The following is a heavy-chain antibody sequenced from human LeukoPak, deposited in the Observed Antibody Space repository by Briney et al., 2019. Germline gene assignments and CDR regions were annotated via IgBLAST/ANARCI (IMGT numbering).Heavy chain of an antibody. CDR1: GSTFNNYG. J-gene: IGHJ4*02. Sequence: GGSLRLSCADSGSTFNNYGMSWVRQDPGKGLEWVSAIVGSGRSTYYADSLKGRFTISRDNAQNSLYLHMNSLRAEDTAVYYGASGQVYFDYCGQGSLVTVS. CDR3: ASGQVYFDY. V-gene: IGHV3-23*01. CDR2: IVGSGRST.